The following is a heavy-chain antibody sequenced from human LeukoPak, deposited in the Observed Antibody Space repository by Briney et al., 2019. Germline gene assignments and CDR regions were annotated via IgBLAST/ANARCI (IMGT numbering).Heavy chain of an antibody. D-gene: IGHD3-3*01. J-gene: IGHJ5*02. CDR3: ARHPREYYDFWSGYSGWFDP. V-gene: IGHV4-34*01. CDR2: INHSGST. Sequence: PSETLSLTCAVYGGSFSGYYWSWIRQPPGKGLEWIGEINHSGSTNYNPSLKSRVTISVDTSKNQFSLKLSSVTAADTAVYYCARHPREYYDFWSGYSGWFDPWGQGTLVTVSS. CDR1: GGSFSGYY.